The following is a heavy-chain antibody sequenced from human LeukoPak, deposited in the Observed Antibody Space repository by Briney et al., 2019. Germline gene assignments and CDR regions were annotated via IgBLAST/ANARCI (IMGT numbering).Heavy chain of an antibody. Sequence: GTLTFSCSASGFTFSNAWRSWLPQGQGLGRKWVGHIKSKSEGGTTDYAAPVKSRFTISRDDSKNTLYLQMNSLKTEDTAVYYCTTPAAAGIEGYFDYWGQGTLVTVSS. V-gene: IGHV3-15*01. D-gene: IGHD6-13*01. CDR1: GFTFSNAW. J-gene: IGHJ4*02. CDR3: TTPAAAGIEGYFDY. CDR2: IKSKSEGGTT.